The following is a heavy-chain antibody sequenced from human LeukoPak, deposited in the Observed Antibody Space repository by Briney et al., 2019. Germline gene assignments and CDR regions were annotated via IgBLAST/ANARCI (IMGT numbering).Heavy chain of an antibody. Sequence: PGGSLRLSCAASGFTFHGSWMNWVRQVPGKGLEWVSNLDLSGTQKRYVDSERGGFTTSKDNTPTSFFLESSSMTDDNTAIYYCAMWTSDNNWGQGTLVSVSS. CDR2: LDLSGTQK. V-gene: IGHV3-7*01. CDR1: GFTFHGSW. J-gene: IGHJ4*02. CDR3: AMWTSDNN. D-gene: IGHD2-21*01.